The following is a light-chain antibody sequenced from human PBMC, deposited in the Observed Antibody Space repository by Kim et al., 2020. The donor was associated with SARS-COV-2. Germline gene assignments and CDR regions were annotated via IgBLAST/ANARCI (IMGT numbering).Light chain of an antibody. V-gene: IGLV2-11*01. CDR2: DVS. CDR1: SSDVGGYNY. CDR3: CSYAGSYTFV. Sequence: GQSVNISCTGTSSDVGGYNYVSWYQQHPGKAPKLMIYDVSKRPSGVPDRFSGSKSGNTASLTISGPQAEDEADYYCCSYAGSYTFVFGTGTKVTVL. J-gene: IGLJ1*01.